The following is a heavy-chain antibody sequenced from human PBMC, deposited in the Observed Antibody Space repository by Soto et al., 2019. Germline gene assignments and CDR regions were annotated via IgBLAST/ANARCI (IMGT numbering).Heavy chain of an antibody. CDR3: ASDMSTT. V-gene: IGHV1-8*01. CDR1: GYTFTSHD. Sequence: QVQLVQSGAEVKKPGASVKVSCKASGYTFTSHDINWMRQTTGQGLEWMGWMNPNSGHTNSAQKFQGRVTMTRDTSINTAYMELTNLRSEDTAIYYCASDMSTTWGQGILVTVSS. CDR2: MNPNSGHT. J-gene: IGHJ5*02. D-gene: IGHD2-2*01.